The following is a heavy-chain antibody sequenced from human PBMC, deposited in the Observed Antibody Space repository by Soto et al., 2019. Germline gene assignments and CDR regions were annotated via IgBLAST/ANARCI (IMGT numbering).Heavy chain of an antibody. CDR3: ARIISRGSFDP. Sequence: PGGSLRLSCEASGFTFSRHWMIWVRQAPGKGLEWVASVNQNGNEKYHVDSVMGRFTISRDNAKNSLFLQMNSLTVEDTAVYHCARIISRGSFDPWGQGTQVTVSS. CDR1: GFTFSRHW. J-gene: IGHJ5*02. D-gene: IGHD2-15*01. V-gene: IGHV3-7*01. CDR2: VNQNGNEK.